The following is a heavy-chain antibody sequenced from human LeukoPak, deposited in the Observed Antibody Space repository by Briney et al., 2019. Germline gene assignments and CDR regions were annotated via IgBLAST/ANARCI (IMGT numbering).Heavy chain of an antibody. CDR1: GFTFSSYW. CDR3: AGEWELQSAFDI. D-gene: IGHD1-26*01. Sequence: QPGGSLRLSCAASGFTFSSYWMHWVRQAPGKGLVWVSRINSDGSSTSYADSVKGRFTISRDNAKDTLYLQMNSLRAEDTAVYYCAGEWELQSAFDIWGQGTMVTVSS. J-gene: IGHJ3*02. V-gene: IGHV3-74*01. CDR2: INSDGSST.